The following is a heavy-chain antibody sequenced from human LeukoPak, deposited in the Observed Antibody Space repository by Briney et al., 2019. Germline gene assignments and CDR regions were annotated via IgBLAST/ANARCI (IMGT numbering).Heavy chain of an antibody. CDR1: TESFNTYY. D-gene: IGHD5-18*01. CDR3: ARRSLKLVDTPYKYYYYYYMDV. CDR2: INRDGGT. J-gene: IGHJ6*03. Sequence: TSETLSLTCGVYTESFNTYYWSWIRQPPGKGLEWIGEINRDGGTNYNPSLKSRVTISIDTSKKQFFLNLTSVTAADAAVYYCARRSLKLVDTPYKYYYYYYMDVWGNGTTVTISS. V-gene: IGHV4-34*01.